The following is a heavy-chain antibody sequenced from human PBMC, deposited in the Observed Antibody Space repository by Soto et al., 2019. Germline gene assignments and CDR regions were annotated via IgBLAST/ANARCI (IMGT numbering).Heavy chain of an antibody. V-gene: IGHV3-23*01. J-gene: IGHJ3*02. CDR1: GFTFSSYA. CDR3: AKRRDYYDSNDAFDI. D-gene: IGHD3-22*01. Sequence: GGSLRLSCAASGFTFSSYAMSWVRQAPGKGLEWVSAISGSGGSTYYADSVKGRFTISRDNSKNTLYLQMNSLIAEDTAVYYCAKRRDYYDSNDAFDIWGQGTMVTVSS. CDR2: ISGSGGST.